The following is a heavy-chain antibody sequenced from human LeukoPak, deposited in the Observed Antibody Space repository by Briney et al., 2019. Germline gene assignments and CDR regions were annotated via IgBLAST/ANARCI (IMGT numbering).Heavy chain of an antibody. D-gene: IGHD3-9*01. V-gene: IGHV1-2*02. CDR1: GYTFTGYY. CDR2: INPNSGGT. Sequence: ASVKVSCKASGYTFTGYYMHWVRQAPGQGLEWMGWINPNSGGTNYAQKFQGRVTMTRDTSISTAYMELSRLRSDDTAVYYCARARYFDGPGDCWGQGTLVTVSS. CDR3: ARARYFDGPGDC. J-gene: IGHJ4*02.